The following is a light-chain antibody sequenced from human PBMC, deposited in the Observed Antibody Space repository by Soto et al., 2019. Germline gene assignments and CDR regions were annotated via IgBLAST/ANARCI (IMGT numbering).Light chain of an antibody. CDR3: KQYNSYSGRYS. CDR1: QSISSW. Sequence: DIQMTQSPSTLSASVGDRVTITCRASQSISSWLAWYQQKPGKAPKLLIYKASSLESGVPSRFRGSGSRTEFTLTISSRQPDDFVTYCCKQYNSYSGRYSVGQGTKLEIK. J-gene: IGKJ2*01. V-gene: IGKV1-5*03. CDR2: KAS.